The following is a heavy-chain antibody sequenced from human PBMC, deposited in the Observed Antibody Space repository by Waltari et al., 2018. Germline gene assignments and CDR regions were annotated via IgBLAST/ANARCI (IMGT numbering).Heavy chain of an antibody. Sequence: QLQLQESGPGLVKPSETLSLTCTVSGGSISSSSYYWGWIRQPPGKGLEWIGGFLYSVSTSYNPSLKSRVTISVDTSKNQFSLKLSSVTAADTSVYYCARGGGDGYNYEYFDYWGQGTLVTVSS. D-gene: IGHD5-12*01. CDR1: GGSISSSSYY. V-gene: IGHV4-39*07. CDR3: ARGGGDGYNYEYFDY. CDR2: FLYSVST. J-gene: IGHJ4*02.